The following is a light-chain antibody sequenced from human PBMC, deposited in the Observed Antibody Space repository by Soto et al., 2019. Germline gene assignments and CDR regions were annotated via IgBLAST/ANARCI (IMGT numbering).Light chain of an antibody. CDR3: QQYKSWPYT. J-gene: IGKJ2*01. CDR2: GAS. CDR1: QSVRSTY. Sequence: EIVMTQSPVTLSVSPGERATLSCRASQSVRSTYLAWYQQKPGQPPRLLVYGASTRATGVPARFSGSESGTEFTLTVSSLHSEDIAVYYCQQYKSWPYTFGQGTKVDIK. V-gene: IGKV3-15*01.